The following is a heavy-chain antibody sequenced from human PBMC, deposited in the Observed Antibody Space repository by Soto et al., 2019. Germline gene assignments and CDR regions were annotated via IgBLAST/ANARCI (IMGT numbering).Heavy chain of an antibody. D-gene: IGHD2-15*01. J-gene: IGHJ4*02. CDR3: ARHHCSGGSCYFDY. Sequence: ASVKVSCKASGGTFSSYAISWVRQAPGQGLEWMGGIIPIFGTANYAQKFQGRVTITADESTSTAYMELSSLRSEDTAVYYCARHHCSGGSCYFDYWGQGTLVTVSS. CDR2: IIPIFGTA. CDR1: GGTFSSYA. V-gene: IGHV1-69*13.